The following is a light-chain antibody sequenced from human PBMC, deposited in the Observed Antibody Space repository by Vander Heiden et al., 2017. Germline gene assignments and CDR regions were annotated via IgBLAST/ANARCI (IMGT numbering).Light chain of an antibody. V-gene: IGKV1-39*01. CDR2: AAS. Sequence: DIQMTQSPSSLSASVGDRVTITCRASQSISSYLNWYQQKPGKAPKLLIYAASSLQSGVPSRFSGSGSGTDFTLTISSLQPEDFATYYCQQSYSKPLFTFGHGTKVDIK. J-gene: IGKJ3*01. CDR3: QQSYSKPLFT. CDR1: QSISSY.